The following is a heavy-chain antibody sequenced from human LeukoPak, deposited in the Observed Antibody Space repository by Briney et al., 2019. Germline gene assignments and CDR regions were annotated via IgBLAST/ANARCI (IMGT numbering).Heavy chain of an antibody. Sequence: SETLSLTCAVSGGSISSGGYSWGWIRQPPGKGLEWIGYIYHSGSTYYNPSLKSRVTISVDRSKNQFSLKLSSVTAADTAVYYCARGLGDILTGYPSWGYFDYWGQGTLVTVSS. J-gene: IGHJ4*02. CDR1: GGSISSGGYS. V-gene: IGHV4-30-2*01. CDR3: ARGLGDILTGYPSWGYFDY. CDR2: IYHSGST. D-gene: IGHD3-9*01.